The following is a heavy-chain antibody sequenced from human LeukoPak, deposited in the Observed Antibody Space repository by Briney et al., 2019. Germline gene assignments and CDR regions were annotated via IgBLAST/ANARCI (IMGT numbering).Heavy chain of an antibody. CDR1: GFTFSSYS. Sequence: GGSLRLSCAASGFTFSSYSMNWVCQAPGKGLEWVSSISSSSSYIYYADSVKGRFTISRDNAKNSLYLQMNSLRAEDTAVYYCARDRMIVVVPAALDYWGQGTLVTVSS. V-gene: IGHV3-21*01. J-gene: IGHJ4*02. D-gene: IGHD2-2*01. CDR3: ARDRMIVVVPAALDY. CDR2: ISSSSSYI.